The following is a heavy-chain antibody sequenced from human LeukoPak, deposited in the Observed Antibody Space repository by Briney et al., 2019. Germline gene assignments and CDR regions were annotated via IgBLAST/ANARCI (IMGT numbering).Heavy chain of an antibody. CDR2: IYYSGST. Sequence: PSETLSLTCTVSGGSISSYYWSWIRQPPGKGLEWLGYIYYSGSTNYNPSLKSRVTISVDTSKNQFSLKLSSVTAADTAVHYCAGSSSSNYYYYGMDVWGQGTTVTVSS. CDR1: GGSISSYY. V-gene: IGHV4-59*01. D-gene: IGHD6-6*01. CDR3: AGSSSSNYYYYGMDV. J-gene: IGHJ6*02.